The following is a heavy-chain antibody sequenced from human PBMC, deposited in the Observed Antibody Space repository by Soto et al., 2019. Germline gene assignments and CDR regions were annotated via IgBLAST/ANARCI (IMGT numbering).Heavy chain of an antibody. J-gene: IGHJ6*02. Sequence: SETLSLTXAVYGGSFSGYYWSWIRQPPGKGLEWIGEINHSGSTNYNPSLKSRVTISVDTSKNQFSLKLSSVTAADTAVYYCARRAKLWFGELLRRDYGMDVWGQGTTVTVSS. CDR1: GGSFSGYY. CDR3: ARRAKLWFGELLRRDYGMDV. CDR2: INHSGST. V-gene: IGHV4-34*01. D-gene: IGHD3-10*01.